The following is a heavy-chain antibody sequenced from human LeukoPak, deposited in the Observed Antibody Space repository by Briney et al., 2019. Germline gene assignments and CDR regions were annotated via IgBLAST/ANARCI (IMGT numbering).Heavy chain of an antibody. V-gene: IGHV4-59*01. CDR1: GGSISSYY. CDR3: ARIPIRVDDADIVVVPAAPGP. Sequence: SETLSLTCTVSGGSISSYYWSWIRQPPGKGLEWIGYIYYSGSTNYNPSLKSRVTISVDTSKNQFSLKLSSVTAADTAVYYCARIPIRVDDADIVVVPAAPGPWGQGTLVTVSS. D-gene: IGHD2-2*01. CDR2: IYYSGST. J-gene: IGHJ5*02.